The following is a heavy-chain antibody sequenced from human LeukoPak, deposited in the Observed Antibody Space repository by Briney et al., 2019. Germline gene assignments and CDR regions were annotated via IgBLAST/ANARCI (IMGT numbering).Heavy chain of an antibody. J-gene: IGHJ4*02. CDR2: IYHSGST. D-gene: IGHD5-12*01. V-gene: IGHV4-30-2*01. CDR1: GGSISSGGYY. Sequence: PSETLSLTCTVSGGSISSGGYYWSWIRQPPGKGLEWIGYIYHSGSTYYNPSLKSRVTISVDRSKNQFSLKLSSVTAADTAVYYCARLDIVATIYGSSLALDYWGQGTLVTVSS. CDR3: ARLDIVATIYGSSLALDY.